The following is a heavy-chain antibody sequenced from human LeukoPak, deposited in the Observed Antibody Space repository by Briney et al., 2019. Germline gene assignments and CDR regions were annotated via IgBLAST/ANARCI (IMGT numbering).Heavy chain of an antibody. D-gene: IGHD2-2*01. CDR1: GGSISSSSYY. CDR3: AREGSPFVVVPAAMFSYYYYGMDV. V-gene: IGHV4-39*07. CDR2: IYYSGST. Sequence: SETLSLTCTVSGGSISSSSYYWGWIRQPPGKGLEWIGSIYYSGSTYYNPSLKSRVTISVDTSKNQFSLKLSSVTAADTAVYYCAREGSPFVVVPAAMFSYYYYGMDVWGQGTTVTVSS. J-gene: IGHJ6*02.